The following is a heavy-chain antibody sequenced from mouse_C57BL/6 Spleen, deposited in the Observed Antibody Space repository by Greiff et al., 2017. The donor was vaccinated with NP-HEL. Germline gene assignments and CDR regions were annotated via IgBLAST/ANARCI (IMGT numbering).Heavy chain of an antibody. Sequence: QVQLQQPGAELVKPGASVKLSCKASGYTFTSYWMHWVKQRPGRGLEWIGRIDPNSGGTTYNEKFKSKATLTVDKPSSTAYMPLSSLTAEDSAVYYCAREGANWDYFDYWGQGTTLTVSS. CDR1: GYTFTSYW. CDR3: AREGANWDYFDY. D-gene: IGHD4-1*01. V-gene: IGHV1-72*01. CDR2: IDPNSGGT. J-gene: IGHJ2*01.